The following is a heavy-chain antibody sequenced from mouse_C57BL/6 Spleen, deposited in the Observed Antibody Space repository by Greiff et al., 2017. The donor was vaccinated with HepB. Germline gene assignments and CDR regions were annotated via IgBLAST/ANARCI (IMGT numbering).Heavy chain of an antibody. CDR1: GFTFSSYG. Sequence: EVQLKESGGDLVKPGGSLKLSCAASGFTFSSYGMSWVRQTPDKRLEWVATISSGGSYTYYPDSVKGRFTISRDNAKNTLYLQMSSLKSEDTAMYYCASYYDYDEAYWGQGTLVTVSA. V-gene: IGHV5-6*01. J-gene: IGHJ3*01. CDR3: ASYYDYDEAY. D-gene: IGHD2-4*01. CDR2: ISSGGSYT.